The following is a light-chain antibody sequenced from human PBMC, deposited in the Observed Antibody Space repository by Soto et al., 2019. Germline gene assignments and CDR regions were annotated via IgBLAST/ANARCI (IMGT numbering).Light chain of an antibody. CDR1: SSDVGNYKY. CDR2: EVS. CDR3: FSYTSSGTYV. V-gene: IGLV2-14*01. Sequence: QSALTQPASVSGSPGQSITISCTGTSSDVGNYKYVSWYQQHPGKAPKLMIYEVSNRPSGVSNRFSGSKSGNTASLTISGLQAEGETDYYCFSYTSSGTYVFGTGTNVTVL. J-gene: IGLJ1*01.